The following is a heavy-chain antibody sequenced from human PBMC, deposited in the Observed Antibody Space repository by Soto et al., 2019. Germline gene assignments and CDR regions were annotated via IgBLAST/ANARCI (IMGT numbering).Heavy chain of an antibody. D-gene: IGHD5-12*01. CDR1: GGSISSYY. J-gene: IGHJ6*03. CDR3: AREYSGYDREDYYYYYMDV. Sequence: SETLSLTCTVSGGSISSYYWSWIRQPPGKGLEWIGYIYYSGSTNYNPSLKSRVTISVDTSKNQFSLKLSSVTAADTAVYYCAREYSGYDREDYYYYYMDVWGKGTTVTVSS. CDR2: IYYSGST. V-gene: IGHV4-59*12.